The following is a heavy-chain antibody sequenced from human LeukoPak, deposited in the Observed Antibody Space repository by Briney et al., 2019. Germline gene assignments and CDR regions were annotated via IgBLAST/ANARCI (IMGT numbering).Heavy chain of an antibody. D-gene: IGHD6-19*01. CDR3: ARLSGWSFFLDY. CDR2: IYSGGST. Sequence: GGSLRLSCAASGFTVSSNYMSWVRQAPGKGLEWVSVIYSGGSTYYADSVKGRFTIPRDNSKNTLYLQMNSLRAEDTAVYYCARLSGWSFFLDYWGQGTLVTVSS. V-gene: IGHV3-53*01. CDR1: GFTVSSNY. J-gene: IGHJ4*02.